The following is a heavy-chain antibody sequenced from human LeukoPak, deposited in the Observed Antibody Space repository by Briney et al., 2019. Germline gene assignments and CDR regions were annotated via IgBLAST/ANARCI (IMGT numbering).Heavy chain of an antibody. Sequence: PGGSLRLSCAASGFTFSSYEMNWVRQAPGKGLEWVSSISSSSSYIYYADSVKGRFTISRDNAKNSLYLQMNSLRVEDTAVYYCARDGNGVLRYFDWLTSTRLMKYDYWGQGTLVTVSS. CDR2: ISSSSSYI. J-gene: IGHJ4*02. CDR3: ARDGNGVLRYFDWLTSTRLMKYDY. CDR1: GFTFSSYE. V-gene: IGHV3-21*01. D-gene: IGHD3-9*01.